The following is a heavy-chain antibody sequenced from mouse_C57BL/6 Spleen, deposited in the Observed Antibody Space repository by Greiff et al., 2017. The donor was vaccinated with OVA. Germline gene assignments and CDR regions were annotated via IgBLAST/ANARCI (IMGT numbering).Heavy chain of an antibody. CDR2: IDPENGDT. Sequence: EVQRVESGAELVRPGASVKLSCTASGFNIKDDYMHWVKQRPEQGLEWIGWIDPENGDTEYASKFQGKATITADTSSNTAYLQLSSLTSEDTAVYYCTRQLRLPYAMDYWGQGTSVTVSS. V-gene: IGHV14-4*01. CDR1: GFNIKDDY. J-gene: IGHJ4*01. D-gene: IGHD3-2*02. CDR3: TRQLRLPYAMDY.